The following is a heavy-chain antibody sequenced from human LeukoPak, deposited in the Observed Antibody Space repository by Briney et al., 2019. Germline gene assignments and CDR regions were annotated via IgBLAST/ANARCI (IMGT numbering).Heavy chain of an antibody. V-gene: IGHV4-61*02. CDR1: GGSISSGSYY. CDR2: IYTSGST. Sequence: PSETLSLTXTVSGGSISSGSYYWSWIRQPAGKGLEWIGRIYTSGSTNYNPSVKSRVTISVDTSKNQFSLKLSSVTAADTAVYYCARASPMDVWGKGTTVTVSS. CDR3: ARASPMDV. J-gene: IGHJ6*03.